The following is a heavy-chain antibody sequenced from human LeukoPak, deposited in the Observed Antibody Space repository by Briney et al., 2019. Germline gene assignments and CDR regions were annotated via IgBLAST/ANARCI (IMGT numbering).Heavy chain of an antibody. CDR1: GGSIRSYY. J-gene: IGHJ4*02. Sequence: PSETLSLTCTVSGGSIRSYYWSWIRQPPGKGLEGIGYIYNSGSTNYTPSLKSRVTISIDTSKNQFSLKLSSVTAADTAVYYCAREGGAISFIDYWGQGTLVTVSS. D-gene: IGHD3-16*02. CDR3: AREGGAISFIDY. V-gene: IGHV4-59*01. CDR2: IYNSGST.